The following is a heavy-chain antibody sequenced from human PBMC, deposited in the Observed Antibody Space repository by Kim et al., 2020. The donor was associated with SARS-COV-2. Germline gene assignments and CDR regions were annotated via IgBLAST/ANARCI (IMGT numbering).Heavy chain of an antibody. J-gene: IGHJ6*04. CDR2: IYYSGST. D-gene: IGHD6-13*01. CDR3: ASRYSSSWYVASSASYYGMDV. Sequence: SETLSLTCTVSGGSISSGGYYWSWIRQHPGKGLEWIGYIYYSGSTYYNPSLKSRVTISVDTSKNQFSLKLSSVTAADTAVYYCASRYSSSWYVASSASYYGMDVWGRGTTVTVSS. CDR1: GGSISSGGYY. V-gene: IGHV4-31*03.